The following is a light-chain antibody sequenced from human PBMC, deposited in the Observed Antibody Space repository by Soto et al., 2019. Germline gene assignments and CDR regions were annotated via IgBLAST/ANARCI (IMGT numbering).Light chain of an antibody. CDR1: DSNIGAGYD. V-gene: IGLV1-40*01. Sequence: QSVLTQPPLVSGAPGQRVTLSCTGGDSNIGAGYDVHWYQQLPGTAPKLLIYGNSNRPSGVPDRFSGSKSATSASLAITGLQAEDEADYYCQSYDSSLSGSYVVFGGGTKLTVL. J-gene: IGLJ2*01. CDR2: GNS. CDR3: QSYDSSLSGSYVV.